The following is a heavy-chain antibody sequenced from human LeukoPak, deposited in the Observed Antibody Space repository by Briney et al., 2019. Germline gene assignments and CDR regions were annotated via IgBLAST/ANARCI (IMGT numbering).Heavy chain of an antibody. CDR3: ARAKPPPRPDPDYGMDV. Sequence: PGGSLRLSCAASGFTFSSYGMHWVRQAPGKGLEWVAVIWYDGSNKYYADSVKGRFTISRDNSKNTLYLQMNSLRAEDTAVYYCARAKPPPRPDPDYGMDVWGQGTTVTVSS. V-gene: IGHV3-33*01. D-gene: IGHD1-14*01. CDR1: GFTFSSYG. J-gene: IGHJ6*02. CDR2: IWYDGSNK.